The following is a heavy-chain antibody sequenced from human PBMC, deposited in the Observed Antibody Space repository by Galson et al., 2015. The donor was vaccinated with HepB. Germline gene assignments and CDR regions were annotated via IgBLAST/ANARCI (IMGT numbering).Heavy chain of an antibody. V-gene: IGHV1-69*13. J-gene: IGHJ1*01. D-gene: IGHD6-19*01. CDR2: IIPIFGTA. CDR1: GGTFSSYA. CDR3: ARDARFSGAVAQRDEYFQQ. Sequence: SVKVSCKASGGTFSSYAISWVRQAPGQGLEWMGGIIPIFGTANYAQKFQGRVTITADESTSTAYMELSSLRSEDTAVYYCARDARFSGAVAQRDEYFQQWGQGTLVTVSS.